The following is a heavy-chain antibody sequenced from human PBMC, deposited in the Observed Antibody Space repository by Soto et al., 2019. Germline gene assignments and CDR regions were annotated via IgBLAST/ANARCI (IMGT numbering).Heavy chain of an antibody. CDR2: IYSGGST. J-gene: IGHJ6*03. CDR3: AGVPDSSGLYYYYMDV. V-gene: IGHV3-66*01. Sequence: GGSLRLSCAASGFTVSSNYMSWVRQAPGKGLEWVSVIYSGGSTYYADSVKGRFTISRDNSKNTLYLQMNSLRAEDTAVYYCAGVPDSSGLYYYYMDVWGKGTTVTVSS. CDR1: GFTVSSNY. D-gene: IGHD3-22*01.